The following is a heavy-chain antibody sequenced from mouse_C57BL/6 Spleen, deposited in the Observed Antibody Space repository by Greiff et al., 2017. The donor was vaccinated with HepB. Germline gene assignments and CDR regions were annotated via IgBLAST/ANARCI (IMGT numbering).Heavy chain of an antibody. D-gene: IGHD1-1*01. CDR1: GYAFSSYW. Sequence: VQLQQSGAELVKPGASVKISCKASGYAFSSYWMNWVKQRPGKGLEWIGQIYPGDGDTNYNGKFKGKATLTADKSSSTAYMQLSSLTSEVSAVYFCARRRAYYGSAWFAYWGQGTLVTVSA. J-gene: IGHJ3*01. V-gene: IGHV1-80*01. CDR2: IYPGDGDT. CDR3: ARRRAYYGSAWFAY.